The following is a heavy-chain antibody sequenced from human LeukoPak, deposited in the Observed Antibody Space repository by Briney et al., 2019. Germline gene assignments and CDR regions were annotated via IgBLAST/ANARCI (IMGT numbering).Heavy chain of an antibody. V-gene: IGHV3-21*01. CDR3: ASLYCSGGSCYSL. Sequence: PGGSLRLSCAASGFTFSSYSMNWVRQAPGKGLEWVSSISSSSSHIYYADSVKGRFTISRDNAKNSLYLQMNSLRAEDTAVYYCASLYCSGGSCYSLWGQGTLVTVSS. D-gene: IGHD2-15*01. CDR2: ISSSSSHI. J-gene: IGHJ4*02. CDR1: GFTFSSYS.